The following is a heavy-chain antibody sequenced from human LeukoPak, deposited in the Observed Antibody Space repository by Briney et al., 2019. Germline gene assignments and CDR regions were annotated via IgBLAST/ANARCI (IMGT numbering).Heavy chain of an antibody. V-gene: IGHV4-34*01. CDR1: GGSFSGYY. Sequence: SETLSLTCAVYGGSFSGYYWSWIRQPPGKGLEWIGEINHSGSTNYNPSLKSRVTISVDTSKNQFSLKLSSVTAADTAVYYCARQETGSSGWYDAFDIWGQGTMVTVSS. CDR3: ARQETGSSGWYDAFDI. CDR2: INHSGST. D-gene: IGHD6-19*01. J-gene: IGHJ3*02.